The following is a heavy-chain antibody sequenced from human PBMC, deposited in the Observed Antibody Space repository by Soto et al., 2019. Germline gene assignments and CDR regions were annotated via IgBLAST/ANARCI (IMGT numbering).Heavy chain of an antibody. CDR1: GYTFTSYY. CDR2: INPSGGST. J-gene: IGHJ3*02. CDR3: ARELDIAAAGTRVFDT. D-gene: IGHD6-13*01. V-gene: IGHV1-46*01. Sequence: GASVKVSCKASGYTFTSYYMHWVRQAPGQGLEWMGIINPSGGSTSYAQKFQGRVTMTRDTSTSTVYMELSSLRSEDTAVYYCARELDIAAAGTRVFDTWGQGTMVTVSS.